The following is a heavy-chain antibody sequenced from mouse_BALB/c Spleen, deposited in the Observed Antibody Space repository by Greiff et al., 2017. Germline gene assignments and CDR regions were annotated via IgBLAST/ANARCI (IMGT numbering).Heavy chain of an antibody. J-gene: IGHJ3*01. Sequence: VQLQQSGTVLARPGASVKMSCKASGYTFTSYWMHWVKQRPGQGLEWIGAIYPGNSDTSYNQKFKGKAKLTAVTSTSTAYMELSSLTNEDSAVYYCTREITTTPWFADWGQGTLVTVSA. D-gene: IGHD2-4*01. CDR1: GYTFTSYW. V-gene: IGHV1-5*01. CDR3: TREITTTPWFAD. CDR2: IYPGNSDT.